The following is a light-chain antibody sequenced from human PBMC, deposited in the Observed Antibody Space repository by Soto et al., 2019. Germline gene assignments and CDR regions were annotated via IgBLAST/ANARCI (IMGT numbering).Light chain of an antibody. Sequence: DIVMTQSPLSLPVTPGEPASISCRSSQSLLHSNGYNYLDWYQQKPGQPPKLLIYWASTRESGVPDRFSGSGSGTDFTLTISTLQAEDVAIYHCQQYFTTPITFGQGTRLEIK. CDR2: WAS. CDR1: QSLLHSNGYNY. CDR3: QQYFTTPIT. V-gene: IGKV2-28*01. J-gene: IGKJ5*01.